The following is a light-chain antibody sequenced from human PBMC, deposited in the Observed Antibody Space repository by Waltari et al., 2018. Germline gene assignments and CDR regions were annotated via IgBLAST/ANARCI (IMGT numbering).Light chain of an antibody. CDR2: DVT. CDR1: SSDIGAYNY. J-gene: IGLJ2*01. Sequence: QSALTQPRSVSGSPGQSVSISCTGTSSDIGAYNYVPWYQQYPGKAPKVIIYDVTKWPPGVPDRFSGSKSGNTASLTISGLQAEDEAEYYCCSYAGSHTPQWIFGGGTKLTVL. CDR3: CSYAGSHTPQWI. V-gene: IGLV2-11*01.